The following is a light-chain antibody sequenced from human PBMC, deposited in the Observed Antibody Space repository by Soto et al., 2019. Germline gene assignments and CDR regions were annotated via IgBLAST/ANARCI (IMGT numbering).Light chain of an antibody. Sequence: EIVMTQSPATLSVAPGERATLSCRASQSISSRLAWYQHKPYQAPRLLIYGASTRATGIPARFSGSGSGTEFTLTISSLQSEDFAVYSCQQYYDWPPGTFGLGTRLEI. CDR1: QSISSR. CDR2: GAS. J-gene: IGKJ5*01. V-gene: IGKV3-15*01. CDR3: QQYYDWPPGT.